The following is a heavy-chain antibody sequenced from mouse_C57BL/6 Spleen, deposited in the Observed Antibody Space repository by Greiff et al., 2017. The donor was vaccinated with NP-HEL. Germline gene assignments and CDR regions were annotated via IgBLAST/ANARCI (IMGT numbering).Heavy chain of an antibody. CDR2: IDPSDSET. J-gene: IGHJ2*01. CDR3: ARSAYYYYAPYYFDY. D-gene: IGHD2-4*01. CDR1: GYTFTSYW. V-gene: IGHV1-52*01. Sequence: VQLQQPGAELVRPGSSVKLSCKASGYTFTSYWMHWVKQRPIQGLEWIGNIDPSDSETHYNQKFKDKATLTVDKSSSTAYMQLSSLTSEDSAVYYCARSAYYYYAPYYFDYWGQGTTLTVSS.